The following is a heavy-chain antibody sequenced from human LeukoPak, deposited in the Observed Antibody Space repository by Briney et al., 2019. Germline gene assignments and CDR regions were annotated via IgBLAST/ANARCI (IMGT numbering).Heavy chain of an antibody. CDR3: VKVAKYYYGSETYYFFEH. J-gene: IGHJ4*02. CDR2: INQDGTEK. CDR1: GFTFTTYW. Sequence: GGSLRLSCAASGFTFTTYWMAWVRQFPGKGLEWVANINQDGTEKYSVDSVKGRFTISRDNAKNSLYLQMNSLRVEDTAIYYCVKVAKYYYGSETYYFFEHWGQGTPVTASS. D-gene: IGHD3-10*01. V-gene: IGHV3-7*01.